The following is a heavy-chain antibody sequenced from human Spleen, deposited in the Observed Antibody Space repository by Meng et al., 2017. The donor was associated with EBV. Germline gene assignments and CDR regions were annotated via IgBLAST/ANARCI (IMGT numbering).Heavy chain of an antibody. CDR3: AHLQAPRVSSAYDPPPSGF. Sequence: QITLKESGPTLVKPTQTLTLTCNFSGFSLSTSGVGVVWIRQPPGKALEWLALIYWSDEKRYRPSLRSRLTITKDTSKNHVVLTLTNMDPVDTGTYFCAHLQAPRVSSAYDPPPSGFWGQGTLVTVSS. J-gene: IGHJ4*02. V-gene: IGHV2-5*01. CDR1: GFSLSTSGVG. CDR2: IYWSDEK. D-gene: IGHD5-12*01.